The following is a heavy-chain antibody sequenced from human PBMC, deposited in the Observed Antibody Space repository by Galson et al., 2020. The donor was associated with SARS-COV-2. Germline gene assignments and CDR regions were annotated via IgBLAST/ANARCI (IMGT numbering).Heavy chain of an antibody. V-gene: IGHV3-9*01. Sequence: SLKISCAASGFRLDDYGMHWVRQAPGKGLEWISGINWNSGTIAYADSVKGRFSISRDNAKNSLYLEMNSLRAEDTALYYCAKDVLPNIVTSWGMDVWGQGTTVTVSS. D-gene: IGHD5-12*01. CDR1: GFRLDDYG. CDR2: INWNSGTI. J-gene: IGHJ6*02. CDR3: AKDVLPNIVTSWGMDV.